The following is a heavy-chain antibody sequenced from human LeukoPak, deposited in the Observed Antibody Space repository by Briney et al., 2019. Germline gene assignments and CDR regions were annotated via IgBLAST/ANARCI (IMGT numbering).Heavy chain of an antibody. D-gene: IGHD2-15*01. CDR3: ARLGHCSGGGSCHHDY. CDR2: IHYSGVT. J-gene: IGHJ4*02. Sequence: SETLSLTCTVSGGSISSSSFFWGWIRQPPGQGLEWIAAIHYSGVTHYNPSLKSRVTISADTSRNQFSLKLNSVTATDTAVYYCARLGHCSGGGSCHHDYWGQGSLVTVSS. CDR1: GGSISSSSFF. V-gene: IGHV4-39*01.